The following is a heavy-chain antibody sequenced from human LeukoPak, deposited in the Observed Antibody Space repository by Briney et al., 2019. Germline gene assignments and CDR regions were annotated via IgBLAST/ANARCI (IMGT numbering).Heavy chain of an antibody. J-gene: IGHJ4*02. CDR3: ARAGRGLRYFDWLTYDY. CDR1: GFTFDDYG. Sequence: GGSLRLSCAASGFTFDDYGMSWVRQAPGKGLEWVSRINSDMSTTTYADSVKGRFTIPRDNAKNTLYLQMNSLRAEDTAVYYCARAGRGLRYFDWLTYDYWGQGTLVTVSS. D-gene: IGHD3-9*01. V-gene: IGHV3-74*01. CDR2: INSDMSTT.